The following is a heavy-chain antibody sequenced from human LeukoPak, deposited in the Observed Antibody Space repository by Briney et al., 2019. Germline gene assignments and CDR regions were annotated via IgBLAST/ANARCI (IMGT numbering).Heavy chain of an antibody. V-gene: IGHV1-2*02. J-gene: IGHJ3*02. CDR2: INPNSGGT. D-gene: IGHD6-19*01. CDR3: ARDKQWLVHSAAFDI. Sequence: ASVKVSCKASGYTFTGYYMHWVRQAPGQGLEWMGWINPNSGGTNCAQKFQGRVTMTRDTSISTAYMELSRLRSDDTAVYYCARDKQWLVHSAAFDIWGQGTMVTVSS. CDR1: GYTFTGYY.